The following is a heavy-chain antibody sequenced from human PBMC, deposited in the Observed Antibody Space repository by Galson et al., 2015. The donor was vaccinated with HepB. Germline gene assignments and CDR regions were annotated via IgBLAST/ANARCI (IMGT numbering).Heavy chain of an antibody. CDR2: ISSSSSTI. CDR1: GFTFSSYS. Sequence: SLRLSCAASGFTFSSYSMNWVRQAPGKGLEWVSYISSSSSTIYYADSVKGRFTISRDNAKNSLYLQMNSLRAEDTAVYYCARDPEVVPAIPHGWFDPWGQGTLVTVPS. CDR3: ARDPEVVPAIPHGWFDP. D-gene: IGHD2-2*01. J-gene: IGHJ5*02. V-gene: IGHV3-48*01.